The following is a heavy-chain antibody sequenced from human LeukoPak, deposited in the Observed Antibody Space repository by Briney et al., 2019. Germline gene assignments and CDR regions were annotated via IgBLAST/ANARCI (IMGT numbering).Heavy chain of an antibody. CDR3: ARSRMYYYDSSGGEFDY. Sequence: GGSLRLSCAAPGFTFSDYYMSWMRQAPGQWLDWVSYLSSSGSTIYYADSVKGRFTISRDNAKNSLYLQMNSLRAEDTAVYYCARSRMYYYDSSGGEFDYWGQGTLVTVSS. CDR2: LSSSGSTI. J-gene: IGHJ4*02. V-gene: IGHV3-11*01. D-gene: IGHD3-22*01. CDR1: GFTFSDYY.